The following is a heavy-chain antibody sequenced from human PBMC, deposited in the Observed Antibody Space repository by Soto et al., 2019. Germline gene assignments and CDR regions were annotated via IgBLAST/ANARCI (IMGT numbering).Heavy chain of an antibody. CDR3: AKSQPWLTDYFDY. Sequence: GGSLRLSCAASGFTFSSYAMSWVRQAPGKGLEWVSAISGSGGSTYYADSVKGRFTISSDNSKNTLYLQMNSLRAEDTAVYYGAKSQPWLTDYFDYWGQGTLVTVSS. CDR2: ISGSGGST. D-gene: IGHD5-18*01. J-gene: IGHJ4*02. V-gene: IGHV3-23*01. CDR1: GFTFSSYA.